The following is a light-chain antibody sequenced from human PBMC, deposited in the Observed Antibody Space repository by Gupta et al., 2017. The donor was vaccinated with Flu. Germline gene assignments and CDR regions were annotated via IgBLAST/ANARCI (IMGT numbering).Light chain of an antibody. CDR1: SSNIGKNY. CDR3: GTWDSSLSVGV. Sequence: QSVLTQPPSVSAAPGQKVTISCSGSSSNIGKNYVSWFQQIPGTAPKLLIYDINKRPSGIPDRFSGSKSGTSATLDISGLQTGDEADYYCGTWDSSLSVGVFGGGTKLAVL. J-gene: IGLJ3*02. V-gene: IGLV1-51*01. CDR2: DIN.